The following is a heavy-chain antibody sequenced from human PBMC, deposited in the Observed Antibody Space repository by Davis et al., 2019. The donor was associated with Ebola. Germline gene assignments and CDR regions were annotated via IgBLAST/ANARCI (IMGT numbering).Heavy chain of an antibody. Sequence: GESLKISFKGSGYSFTSYWISWVRQMPGKGLEWMGRIDPSDSYTNYSPSFQGHVTISADKSISTAYLQWSSLKASDTAMYYCVAGGNSYGMDVWGQGTTVTVSS. J-gene: IGHJ6*02. CDR3: VAGGNSYGMDV. V-gene: IGHV5-10-1*01. D-gene: IGHD4-23*01. CDR2: IDPSDSYT. CDR1: GYSFTSYW.